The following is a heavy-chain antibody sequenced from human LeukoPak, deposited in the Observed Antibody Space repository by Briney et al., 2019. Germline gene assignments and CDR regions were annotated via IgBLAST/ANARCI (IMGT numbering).Heavy chain of an antibody. D-gene: IGHD3-16*01. Sequence: GXXLRLSCVASGFTFGNYAAHWVRQGRGKGVQWMSLIKGERGQKEYVDSVKGGLTIAREKRKNCVFLEMNTLGTEDSALYYCTKAIHVGSWGTYDVWGQGTQVTVSS. J-gene: IGHJ3*01. CDR3: TKAIHVGSWGTYDV. CDR1: GFTFGNYA. V-gene: IGHV3-43*02. CDR2: IKGERGQK.